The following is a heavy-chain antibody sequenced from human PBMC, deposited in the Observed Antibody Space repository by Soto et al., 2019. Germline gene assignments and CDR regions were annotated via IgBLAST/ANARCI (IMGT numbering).Heavy chain of an antibody. CDR3: AKQQLVLAFDI. CDR1: GGSISNFY. J-gene: IGHJ3*02. V-gene: IGHV4-59*08. D-gene: IGHD6-13*01. Sequence: SETLSLTCTVSGGSISNFYGSWIRQPPGKGLEWIGYIYYSGSTNYNPSLKSRVTISVDTSKNQFSLKLSSVTAADTAVYYCAKQQLVLAFDIWGQGTMVTVSS. CDR2: IYYSGST.